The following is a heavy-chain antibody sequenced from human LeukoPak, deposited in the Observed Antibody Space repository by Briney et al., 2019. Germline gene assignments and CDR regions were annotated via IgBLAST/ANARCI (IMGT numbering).Heavy chain of an antibody. J-gene: IGHJ6*03. CDR1: GGSISNYY. CDR3: ARAHMITSYYYYYYMDV. V-gene: IGHV4-59*01. CDR2: IYSSGTT. Sequence: SETLSLTCTVSGGSISNYYWNWIRQPPGKGLEWIGFIYSSGTTNYNPSLKSRLTFSLDTSKNQFSLKLSSVTAADTAVYYCARAHMITSYYYYYYMDVWGKGTTVTVSS. D-gene: IGHD3-16*01.